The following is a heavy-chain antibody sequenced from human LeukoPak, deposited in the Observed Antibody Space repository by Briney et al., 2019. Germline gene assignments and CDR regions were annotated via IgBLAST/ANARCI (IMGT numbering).Heavy chain of an antibody. CDR3: ARVRDIGYDTSTSG. CDR1: GLTFDDYC. J-gene: IGHJ4*02. D-gene: IGHD3-22*01. CDR2: INWNGGST. Sequence: GGSLRLSCAASGLTFDDYCMSWVRHAPGKGLEWGSGINWNGGSTGYADSVKGRFTVSRDNAKNSLYLQMNSLRAEDTAFYYCARVRDIGYDTSTSGWGQGTLVTVSS. V-gene: IGHV3-20*04.